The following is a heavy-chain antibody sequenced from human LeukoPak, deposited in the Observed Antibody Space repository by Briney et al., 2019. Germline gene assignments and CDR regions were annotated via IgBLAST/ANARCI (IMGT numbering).Heavy chain of an antibody. D-gene: IGHD3-10*01. CDR2: IYSSGST. Sequence: SETLSLTCSVSGGSIISYYWSWIRQPPGKGLEWIGYIYSSGSTDYNPSLKSRVTISVDTSKNQFSLKLSSVTAADTAVYYCAREPITMVRGVIDAFDIWGQGTMVTVSS. J-gene: IGHJ3*02. CDR3: AREPITMVRGVIDAFDI. V-gene: IGHV4-59*12. CDR1: GGSIISYY.